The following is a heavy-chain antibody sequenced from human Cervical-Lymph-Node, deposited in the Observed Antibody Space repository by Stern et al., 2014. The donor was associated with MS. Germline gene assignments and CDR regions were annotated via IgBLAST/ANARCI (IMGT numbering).Heavy chain of an antibody. D-gene: IGHD3-3*01. J-gene: IGHJ6*02. CDR2: IIPLFGTA. Sequence: QVQLQQSGAEVKKPGSSVKVSCKASGGALTSYAISWVRQAPGQGLEWMGGIIPLFGTANYAQIFQGRVTISADESTNTVYMEMSSLRSEDTAVYYCARDDEAIFALDVWGQGTAVTVS. V-gene: IGHV1-69*01. CDR1: GGALTSYA. CDR3: ARDDEAIFALDV.